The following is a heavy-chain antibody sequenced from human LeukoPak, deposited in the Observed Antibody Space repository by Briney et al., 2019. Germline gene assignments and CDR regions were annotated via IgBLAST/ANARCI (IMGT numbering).Heavy chain of an antibody. Sequence: PGGSLRLSCAASGFTFSRYSMNWVRQAPGKGLEWVSYISSSSSTIYYADSVKGRFTISRDNAKNSLYLQLNSLRAEDTAVYYCARDKDRDFYYFDYWGQGTLVTVSS. CDR3: ARDKDRDFYYFDY. J-gene: IGHJ4*02. V-gene: IGHV3-48*04. D-gene: IGHD2-21*02. CDR1: GFTFSRYS. CDR2: ISSSSSTI.